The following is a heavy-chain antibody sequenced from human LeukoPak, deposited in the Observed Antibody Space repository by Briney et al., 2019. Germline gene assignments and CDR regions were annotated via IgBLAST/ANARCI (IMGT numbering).Heavy chain of an antibody. J-gene: IGHJ4*02. CDR1: GYSFTSYW. CDR2: IYPGDSEP. Sequence: GEPLKISCKGSGYSFTSYWIGWVRQMPGKGLEWMGIIYPGDSEPRYSPSFQGQVTISADKSFSTTYRQWTSLRALDTAIYYCATTSRYFDHWGQGTLVTVSP. V-gene: IGHV5-51*01. D-gene: IGHD6-6*01. CDR3: ATTSRYFDH.